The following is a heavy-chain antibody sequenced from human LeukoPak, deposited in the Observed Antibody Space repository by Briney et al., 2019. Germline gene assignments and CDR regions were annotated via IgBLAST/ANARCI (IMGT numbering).Heavy chain of an antibody. CDR3: ARGGSSWYVGFDY. J-gene: IGHJ4*02. CDR1: GFSFSSYS. V-gene: IGHV3-21*01. D-gene: IGHD6-13*01. CDR2: ISSSSSYI. Sequence: GGSLRLSCAASGFSFSSYSMNWVRQAPAKGLEWVSSISSSSSYIYYADSVKGRFTISRDNAKNSLYLQMNSLRAEDTAVYYCARGGSSWYVGFDYWGQGTLVTVSS.